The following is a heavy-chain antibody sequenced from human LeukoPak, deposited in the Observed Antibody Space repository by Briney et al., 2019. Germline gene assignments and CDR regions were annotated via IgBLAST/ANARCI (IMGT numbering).Heavy chain of an antibody. V-gene: IGHV3-23*01. Sequence: SLRLSCAASPFNFSIYAMRWVRQAPRKGLEWVSSISGSAGSTYYADSVKGRFTISRDNYKNTLYLQMNRLRAEDTAVYYCAKDSGYYDILTGPEGGNWFDLWGQGTLVTVSS. CDR2: ISGSAGST. D-gene: IGHD3-9*01. CDR3: AKDSGYYDILTGPEGGNWFDL. J-gene: IGHJ5*02. CDR1: PFNFSIYA.